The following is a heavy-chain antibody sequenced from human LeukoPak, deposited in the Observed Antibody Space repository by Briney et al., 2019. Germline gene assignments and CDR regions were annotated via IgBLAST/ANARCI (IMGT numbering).Heavy chain of an antibody. CDR2: IHPSGGNT. CDR1: GYTFTSYY. D-gene: IGHD2-15*01. CDR3: ARDVSDCSGGSCYSYFDY. Sequence: ASVKVSCKASGYTFTSYYMHWVRQAPGQGLEWMGIIHPSGGNTSYAQKFQGRVTVTRDTSTSTVYMELSSLRSEDTAVYYCARDVSDCSGGSCYSYFDYWGQGSLVTVSS. V-gene: IGHV1-46*01. J-gene: IGHJ4*02.